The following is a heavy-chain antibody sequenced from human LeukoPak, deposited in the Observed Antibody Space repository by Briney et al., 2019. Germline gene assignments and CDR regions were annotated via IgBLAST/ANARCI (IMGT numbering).Heavy chain of an antibody. CDR1: GFSGPSSA. D-gene: IGHD3-22*01. Sequence: GGSLRLSCTASGFSGPSSAMAWVRQAPGKGLEWVSHIGAGASNKYYADSVKGRFTISRDYSRKTVYLQMNSLRAEDTAVYYCAQSYDSGGYPLGDSWGQGTLVTVSS. CDR2: IGAGASNK. CDR3: AQSYDSGGYPLGDS. J-gene: IGHJ4*02. V-gene: IGHV3-23*01.